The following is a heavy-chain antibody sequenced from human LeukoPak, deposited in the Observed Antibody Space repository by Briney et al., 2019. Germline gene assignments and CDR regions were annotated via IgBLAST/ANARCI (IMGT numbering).Heavy chain of an antibody. J-gene: IGHJ4*02. CDR3: ARAGGSVNDYNVIDN. V-gene: IGHV4-61*09. Sequence: SETLSLTCSVSGGSISSGSYYWSWIRQPAGKGLEWIGNVYTSGTTNDNPSLRSRVTISVDTSKNQFSLKLKSVSAADTAVYYCARAGGSVNDYNVIDNWGQGTLVTVSS. CDR2: VYTSGTT. CDR1: GGSISSGSYY. D-gene: IGHD4-11*01.